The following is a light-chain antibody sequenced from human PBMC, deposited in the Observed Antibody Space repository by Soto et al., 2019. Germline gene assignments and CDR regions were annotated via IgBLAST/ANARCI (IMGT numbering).Light chain of an antibody. Sequence: QSVLTQPASVSGSPGQSITISCTGTSSDVGGYNYVSWYQQHPGKAPTLLIYGVNNRPSGVSNRFSGSKSGNTASLTISGLQAEDEADYYCSSYTRSSTVIFGGGTKLTVL. CDR3: SSYTRSSTVI. J-gene: IGLJ2*01. CDR1: SSDVGGYNY. V-gene: IGLV2-14*01. CDR2: GVN.